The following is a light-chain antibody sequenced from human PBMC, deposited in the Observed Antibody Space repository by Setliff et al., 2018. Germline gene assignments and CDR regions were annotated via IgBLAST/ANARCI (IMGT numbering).Light chain of an antibody. V-gene: IGLV2-14*01. J-gene: IGLJ1*01. CDR1: SSDVGYYNY. CDR2: EVG. Sequence: QSVLAQPASVSGSPGQSITISCTGTSSDVGYYNYVSWYQQHPGKAPKLMIYEVGNRPSGVSNRFSGSKSGYTASLTISGLQAEDEADYYCSSYTSRSQVFGTGTKVTVL. CDR3: SSYTSRSQV.